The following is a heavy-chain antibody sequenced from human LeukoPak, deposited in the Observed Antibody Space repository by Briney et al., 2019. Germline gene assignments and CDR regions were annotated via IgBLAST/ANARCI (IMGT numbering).Heavy chain of an antibody. J-gene: IGHJ4*02. V-gene: IGHV1-2*02. CDR1: GYTFTGYY. CDR3: ARRGVYYDSSGFDY. Sequence: ASVKVSCKASGYTFTGYYMHWVRQAPGQGLEWMGWINPNSGGTNYAQKFQGRVTMTRDTSISTAYMELSRLRSDDTAVYYCARRGVYYDSSGFDYWGQGTLVTVSS. CDR2: INPNSGGT. D-gene: IGHD3-22*01.